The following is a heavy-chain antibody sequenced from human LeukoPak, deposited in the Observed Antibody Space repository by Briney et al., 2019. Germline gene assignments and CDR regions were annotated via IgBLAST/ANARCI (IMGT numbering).Heavy chain of an antibody. D-gene: IGHD2-2*02. Sequence: EASVKVSCKASGYTFTGYYMHWVRQAPGQVLEWMGWINPNSGGTNYAQKFQGRVTMTRDTSISTAYMELSRLRSDDTAAYYCARDLGYCSSTSCYTRYYYGMDVWGQGTTVTVSS. CDR1: GYTFTGYY. CDR3: ARDLGYCSSTSCYTRYYYGMDV. CDR2: INPNSGGT. V-gene: IGHV1-2*02. J-gene: IGHJ6*02.